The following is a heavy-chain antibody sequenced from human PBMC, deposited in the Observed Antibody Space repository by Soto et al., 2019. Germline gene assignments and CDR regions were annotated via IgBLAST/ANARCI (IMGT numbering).Heavy chain of an antibody. CDR1: GGTFSSYT. CDR2: IIPILGIA. CDR3: AGGEPYCSGGSCYDY. Sequence: ASVKVSCKASGGTFSSYTISWVRQAPGQGLEWMGRIIPILGIANYAQKFQGRVTITADKSTSTAYMELSSLRSEDTAVYYCAGGEPYCSGGSCYDYWGQGTLVTVSS. V-gene: IGHV1-69*02. D-gene: IGHD2-15*01. J-gene: IGHJ4*02.